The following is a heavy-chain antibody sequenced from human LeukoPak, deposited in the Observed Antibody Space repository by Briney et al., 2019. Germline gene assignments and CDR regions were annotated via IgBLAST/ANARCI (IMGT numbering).Heavy chain of an antibody. D-gene: IGHD2-21*02. J-gene: IGHJ4*02. CDR3: TTDPQCSGGDCYYFDY. V-gene: IGHV3-15*01. CDR1: GFTFSTAW. Sequence: GGSLRLSCAASGFTFSTAWMSWVRQAPGKGLEWVGRIKSKTDGGTTDYTAPVKGRFTISRDDSKNTLYLQMNSLKTEDTAVYYCTTDPQCSGGDCYYFDYWGQGSLVTVSS. CDR2: IKSKTDGGTT.